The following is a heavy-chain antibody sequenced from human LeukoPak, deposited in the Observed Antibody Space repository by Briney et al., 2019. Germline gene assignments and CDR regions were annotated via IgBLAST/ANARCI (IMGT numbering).Heavy chain of an antibody. CDR1: GVTFSDYY. CDR2: ISGGGGST. D-gene: IGHD3-22*01. CDR3: PKDRDSSGYYRGYFDF. J-gene: IGHJ4*02. Sequence: GGSLRLSCAAYGVTFSDYYMTWIRQAPGKGLEWVSGISGGGGSTYYADSVKGRFTISRDNSKNTLYLQMNSLRAEDTALYYCPKDRDSSGYYRGYFDFWGQGTLVTVSS. V-gene: IGHV3-23*01.